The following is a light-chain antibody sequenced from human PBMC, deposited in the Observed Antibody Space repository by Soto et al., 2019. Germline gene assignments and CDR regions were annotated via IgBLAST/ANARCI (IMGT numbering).Light chain of an antibody. V-gene: IGKV1-27*01. J-gene: IGKJ2*01. CDR3: QNYKSAPNT. CDR2: AAS. CDR1: QDISNY. Sequence: DIQMTQSPSSLSASVGDRVTITCRASQDISNYLAWYQQKPGKVPKLLIYAASTLQTGVQSRFSGSGSGTVFTLTINSPQPEDVATYYCQNYKSAPNTFGRGTRLEIK.